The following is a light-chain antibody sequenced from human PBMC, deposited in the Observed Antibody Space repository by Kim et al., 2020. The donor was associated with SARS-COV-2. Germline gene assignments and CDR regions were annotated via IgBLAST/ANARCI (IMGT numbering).Light chain of an antibody. J-gene: IGKJ1*01. V-gene: IGKV3-15*01. CDR2: GAS. CDR1: QSVGSN. CDR3: QQYNNWPRK. Sequence: VTPGERATRACRARQSVGSNLAWYQQTPGQPRRLLMYGASTSATGIAARFSGSGSGAEFTLTISSLQSEDVAVYYGQQYNNWPRKFSQGTKVDI.